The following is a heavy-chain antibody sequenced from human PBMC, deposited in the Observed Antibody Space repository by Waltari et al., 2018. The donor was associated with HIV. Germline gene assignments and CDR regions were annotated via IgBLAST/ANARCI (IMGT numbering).Heavy chain of an antibody. CDR1: GFTFSSYW. J-gene: IGHJ4*02. D-gene: IGHD1-20*01. V-gene: IGHV3-7*01. CDR3: ARDGGITGTRGNDY. CDR2: IKQDGSEK. Sequence: EVQLVESGGGLVQPGGSLRLSCAASGFTFSSYWLSWGRQAPGKGLEWVANIKQDGSEKYYVDSVKGRFTISRDNAKNSLYLQMNSLRAEDTAVYYCARDGGITGTRGNDYWGQGTLVTVSS.